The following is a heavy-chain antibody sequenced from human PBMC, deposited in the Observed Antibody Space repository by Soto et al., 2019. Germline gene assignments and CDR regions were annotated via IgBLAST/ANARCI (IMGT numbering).Heavy chain of an antibody. D-gene: IGHD6-19*01. CDR3: ARMAGPNYYYYYMDV. Sequence: SETLSLTYTVSGGSISSYYWSWIRQPPGKGLEWIGYIYYSGSTNYNPSLKSRVTISVDTSKNQFSLKLSSVTAADTAVYYCARMAGPNYYYYYMDVWGKGTTVTVSS. J-gene: IGHJ6*03. CDR1: GGSISSYY. V-gene: IGHV4-59*01. CDR2: IYYSGST.